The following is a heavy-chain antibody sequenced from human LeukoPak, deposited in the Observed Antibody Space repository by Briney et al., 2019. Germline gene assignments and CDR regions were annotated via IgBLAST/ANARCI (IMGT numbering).Heavy chain of an antibody. D-gene: IGHD1-26*01. CDR3: AKFIGYSGSYAAFDI. Sequence: PGGSLRLSCAASGFTFSSYEMNWVRQAPGKGLEWVSSISSGAATIYYADSVKGRFTISRDNSKNTLYLQMNSLRAEDTAVYYCAKFIGYSGSYAAFDIWGQGTMVTVSS. V-gene: IGHV3-23*01. CDR2: ISSGAATI. J-gene: IGHJ3*02. CDR1: GFTFSSYE.